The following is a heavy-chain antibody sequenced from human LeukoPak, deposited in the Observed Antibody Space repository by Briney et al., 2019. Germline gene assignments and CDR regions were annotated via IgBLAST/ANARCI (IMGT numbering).Heavy chain of an antibody. V-gene: IGHV4-38-2*01. Sequence: SETLSLTCAVSGYSISSGYYWGWIRQPPGKGLEWIGSIYHSGSTYYNPSLKSRVTISVDTPKNQFSLKLSSVTASDTAMYYCARPHSSGYYFGDFDYWGQGTLVTVSS. CDR1: GYSISSGYY. CDR3: ARPHSSGYYFGDFDY. CDR2: IYHSGST. J-gene: IGHJ4*02. D-gene: IGHD3-22*01.